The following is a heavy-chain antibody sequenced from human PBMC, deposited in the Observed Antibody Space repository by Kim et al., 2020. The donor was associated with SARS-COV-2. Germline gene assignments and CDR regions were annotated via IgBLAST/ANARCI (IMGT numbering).Heavy chain of an antibody. Sequence: SETLSLTCAVYGGSFSGYYWSWIRQPPGKGLEWIGEINHSGSTNYNPSLKSRVTISVDTSKNQFSLKLSSVTAADTAVYYCARRVPYYYDSSGYHFGLYWFDPWGQGTLVTVSS. CDR2: INHSGST. J-gene: IGHJ5*02. CDR3: ARRVPYYYDSSGYHFGLYWFDP. V-gene: IGHV4-34*01. D-gene: IGHD3-22*01. CDR1: GGSFSGYY.